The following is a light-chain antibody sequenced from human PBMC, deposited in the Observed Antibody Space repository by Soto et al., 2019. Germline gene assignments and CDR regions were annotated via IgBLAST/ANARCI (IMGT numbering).Light chain of an antibody. CDR2: DAS. CDR3: QQRSGWPPLT. J-gene: IGKJ4*01. Sequence: EIVLTQSPATLSLSPGERATLSCRASQSVTDFLAWYQQKPGQAPRLLIYDASNRATGVPDRFSGSGSGTDFTLTISSLEPEDSAVYYCQQRSGWPPLTFSGGTKVAIK. V-gene: IGKV3-11*01. CDR1: QSVTDF.